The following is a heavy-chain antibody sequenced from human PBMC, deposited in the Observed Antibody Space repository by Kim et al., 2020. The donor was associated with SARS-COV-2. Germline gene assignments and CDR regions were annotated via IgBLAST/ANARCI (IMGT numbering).Heavy chain of an antibody. V-gene: IGHV3-23*01. D-gene: IGHD2-2*03. CDR1: GFTFIGHA. CDR2: IDGSDGTT. Sequence: GGSLRLSCTTSGFTFIGHARSWVRQAPGQGLEWVSSIDGSDGTTYYVDSVKGRFTISRDDAKNTLYLQMRALRADDTATYYCMKGGWGWIWDHWGQGTLVTVSS. CDR3: MKGGWGWIWDH. J-gene: IGHJ4*02.